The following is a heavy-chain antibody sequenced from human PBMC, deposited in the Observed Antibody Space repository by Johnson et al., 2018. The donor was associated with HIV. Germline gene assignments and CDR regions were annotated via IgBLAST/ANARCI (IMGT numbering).Heavy chain of an antibody. CDR3: ARGYSGSDDAFDI. CDR1: GFTFSSYA. J-gene: IGHJ3*02. CDR2: ISYDGSNK. V-gene: IGHV3-30*14. Sequence: QMQLVESGGGVVQPGRSLRLSCAASGFTFSSYAMHWVRQAPGKGLEWVAVISYDGSNKYYADSVKGRFTISRDNSKNTLYLQMNSLRAEDTAVDYCARGYSGSDDAFDIWGQGTMVTVSS. D-gene: IGHD1-26*01.